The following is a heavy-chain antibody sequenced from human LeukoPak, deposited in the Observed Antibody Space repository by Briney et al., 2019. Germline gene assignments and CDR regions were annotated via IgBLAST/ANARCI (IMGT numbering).Heavy chain of an antibody. CDR3: ARGRYCSSTSCYYFDY. Sequence: SETLSLTCTVSGGSISSYYWSWIRQPAGKGLEWIGRIYTSGSTNYNPSLKSRVTMSVDTSKNQFSLKLSSVTAADTAVYYCARGRYCSSTSCYYFDYWGQGTLVTVSS. CDR2: IYTSGST. V-gene: IGHV4-4*07. CDR1: GGSISSYY. J-gene: IGHJ4*02. D-gene: IGHD2-2*01.